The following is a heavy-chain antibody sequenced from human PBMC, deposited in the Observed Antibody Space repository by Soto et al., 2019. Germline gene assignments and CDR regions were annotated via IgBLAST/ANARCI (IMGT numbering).Heavy chain of an antibody. J-gene: IGHJ5*02. V-gene: IGHV4-59*08. CDR2: IYYTGST. CDR3: ATTKTTLYNWFDP. CDR1: GGSIRGYY. Sequence: SETLSLTCTVSGGSIRGYYWTWIRQTPGKGLEWIGHIYYTGSTKYNPSLKSRVTISVETSKNQFYLKLSSVTTADTAMYYCATTKTTLYNWFDPWGQGTQVTVS. D-gene: IGHD1-7*01.